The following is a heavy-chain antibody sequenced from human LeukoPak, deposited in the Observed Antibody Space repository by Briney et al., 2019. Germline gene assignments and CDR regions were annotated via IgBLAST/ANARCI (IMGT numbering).Heavy chain of an antibody. CDR3: ARGPVRAGYSSSWSLSWFDP. Sequence: PSETLSLTCTVSGGSISSYYWSWIRQPAGKGLEWIGRIYTSGSTNYNPSLKSRVTMSVDTSKNQFSLKLSSVTAADTAVYYCARGPVRAGYSSSWSLSWFDPWGQGTLVTVSS. CDR2: IYTSGST. D-gene: IGHD6-13*01. J-gene: IGHJ5*02. V-gene: IGHV4-4*07. CDR1: GGSISSYY.